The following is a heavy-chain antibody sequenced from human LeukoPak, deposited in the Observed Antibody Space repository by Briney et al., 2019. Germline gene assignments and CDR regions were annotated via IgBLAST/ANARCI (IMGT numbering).Heavy chain of an antibody. CDR3: ARYCSGGSCYGPDY. CDR2: IYSGGST. CDR1: GFTVSSNY. J-gene: IGHJ4*02. D-gene: IGHD2-15*01. Sequence: GGSLRLSCAASGFTVSSNYMSWVRQAPGKRLEWVSVIYSGGSTYYADSVKGRFTISRDNSKNTLYLQMNSLRAEDTAVYYCARYCSGGSCYGPDYWGQGTLVTVSS. V-gene: IGHV3-66*01.